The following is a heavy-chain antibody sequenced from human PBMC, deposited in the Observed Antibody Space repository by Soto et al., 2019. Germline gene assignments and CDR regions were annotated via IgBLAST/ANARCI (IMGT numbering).Heavy chain of an antibody. J-gene: IGHJ6*02. Sequence: QVQLVQSGAEVKKPGSSVRVSCKASGTIFSSYTISWVRQAPGQGLEWMGRIIPILGETNSAQKFQGRVTLXPDKSTNTAYMELNSLRLEDTALYYCARGLGGRMDDWGQGTTVTVSS. V-gene: IGHV1-69*08. CDR1: GTIFSSYT. CDR2: IIPILGET. D-gene: IGHD3-16*01. CDR3: ARGLGGRMDD.